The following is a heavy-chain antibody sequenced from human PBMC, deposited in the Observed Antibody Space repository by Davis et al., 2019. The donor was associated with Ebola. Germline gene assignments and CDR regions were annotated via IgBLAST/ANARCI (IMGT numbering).Heavy chain of an antibody. J-gene: IGHJ4*02. CDR1: VYTFPHYN. Sequence: SVNVSCMASVYTFPHYNLHWMRQAPAQGLEWLGRVILKSGATNYAQKFQARVTMTRDTSISTVYMELSSLRYDDTADYYCARGHNYAHEYWGQGTLVTVSS. CDR3: ARGHNYAHEY. D-gene: IGHD4-11*01. CDR2: VILKSGAT. V-gene: IGHV1-2*06.